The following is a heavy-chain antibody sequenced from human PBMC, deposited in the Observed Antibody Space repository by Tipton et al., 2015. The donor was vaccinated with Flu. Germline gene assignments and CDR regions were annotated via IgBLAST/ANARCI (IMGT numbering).Heavy chain of an antibody. D-gene: IGHD6-19*01. CDR1: GGSLSGYY. CDR2: IYTSGNT. J-gene: IGHJ4*02. Sequence: TLSLTCNVSGGSLSGYYWSWIRQPAGKGLEWIGRIYTSGNTNYSPSLKSLVTMSVDTSKNQFPLKLSSMTAAGTAVYYCARGQGNSGWRYFDYWGQGTLVTVSS. V-gene: IGHV4-4*07. CDR3: ARGQGNSGWRYFDY.